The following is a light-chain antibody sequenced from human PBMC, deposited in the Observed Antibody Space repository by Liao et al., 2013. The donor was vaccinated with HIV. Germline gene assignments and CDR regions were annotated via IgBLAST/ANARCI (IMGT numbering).Light chain of an antibody. CDR3: QAWDRNTAI. CDR2: YDT. CDR1: NFGSKS. J-gene: IGLJ2*01. Sequence: SYELTQSPSVSVAPGETATITCRGDNFGSKSVHWYQQRPGQAPVLVIKYDTDRPSGISERFLGFRSGNTATLTITSVEAGDEADYYCQAWDRNTAIFGGGTKLTVL. V-gene: IGLV3-21*01.